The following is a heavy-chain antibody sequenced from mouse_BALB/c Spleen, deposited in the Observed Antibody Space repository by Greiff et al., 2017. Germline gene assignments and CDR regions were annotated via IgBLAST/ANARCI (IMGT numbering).Heavy chain of an antibody. J-gene: IGHJ1*01. V-gene: IGHV1-5*01. CDR3: TREDGNYVWYFDV. CDR2: IYPGNSDT. D-gene: IGHD2-1*01. Sequence: VQLQQSGTVLARPGASVKMSCKASGYSFTSYWMHWVKQRPGQGLEWIGAIYPGNSDTSYNQKFKGKAKLTAVTSASTAYMELSSLTNEDSAVYYCTREDGNYVWYFDVWGAGTTVTVSS. CDR1: GYSFTSYW.